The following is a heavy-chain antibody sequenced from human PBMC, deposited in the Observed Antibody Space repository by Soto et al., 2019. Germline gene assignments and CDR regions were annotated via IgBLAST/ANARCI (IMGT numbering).Heavy chain of an antibody. D-gene: IGHD6-13*01. Sequence: PGGSLRLSCAASGFTFSSYSMNWVRQAPGKGLEWVSSISSSSSYIYYADSVKGRFTISRDNAENSLYLQMNSLRAEDTAVYYCARDPGAAASYYYGMDVWGQGTTVTVSS. CDR3: ARDPGAAASYYYGMDV. CDR2: ISSSSSYI. V-gene: IGHV3-21*01. J-gene: IGHJ6*02. CDR1: GFTFSSYS.